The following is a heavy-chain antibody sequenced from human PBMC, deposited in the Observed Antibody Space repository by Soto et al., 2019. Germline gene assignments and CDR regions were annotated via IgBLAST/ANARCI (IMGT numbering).Heavy chain of an antibody. CDR3: ARVSHVWRSTDDDFDI. Sequence: QVQLQESGPGLVKPSQTLSLTCTVSGGSISSGDYYWSWIRQPPGKGLEWIGYIYYSGSTYYNPSLKSRVTLSVDTSKSHFSLLVSSVTAADTAVYYCARVSHVWRSTDDDFDIWGQGTMVTFSS. CDR1: GGSISSGDYY. CDR2: IYYSGST. D-gene: IGHD2-15*01. J-gene: IGHJ3*02. V-gene: IGHV4-30-4*01.